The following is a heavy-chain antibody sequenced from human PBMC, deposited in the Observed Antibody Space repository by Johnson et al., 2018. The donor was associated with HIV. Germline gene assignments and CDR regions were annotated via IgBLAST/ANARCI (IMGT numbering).Heavy chain of an antibody. CDR3: ARGWGAFDI. J-gene: IGHJ3*02. CDR1: GFTVSTSY. D-gene: IGHD1-26*01. Sequence: VQLVESGGGLVQPGGSLRLSCAVSGFTVSTSYMTWVRQAPGKGLEWVSVIYSGGSTYYAASVRGRFSSSRDNSKNTLYLQMNSLRAEDTAVYYCARGWGAFDIWGQGTMVTVSS. V-gene: IGHV3-66*01. CDR2: IYSGGST.